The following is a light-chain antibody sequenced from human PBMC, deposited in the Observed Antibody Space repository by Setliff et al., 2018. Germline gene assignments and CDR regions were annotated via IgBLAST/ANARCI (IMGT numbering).Light chain of an antibody. Sequence: SVLTQPASVSGSPGQSITISCTGTSSDVGYYNYVSWYQQHPGKAPKLMIYEVSNRPSGVSNRFSGSKSGNTASLTISGLQAEDEADYYRSSYTSSSTRVFGTGTKVTVL. V-gene: IGLV2-14*01. CDR3: SSYTSSSTRV. CDR1: SSDVGYYNY. CDR2: EVS. J-gene: IGLJ1*01.